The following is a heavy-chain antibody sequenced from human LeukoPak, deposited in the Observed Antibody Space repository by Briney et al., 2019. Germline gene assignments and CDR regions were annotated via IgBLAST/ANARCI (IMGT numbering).Heavy chain of an antibody. Sequence: QTGGSLRLSCVASGFTFRSYAMNWVRQAPGKGLEWVSTLSGGGGGTYYADSVKGRFTISRDNSKSTLYLQMKSLRAEDTAVYFCAKSDAYDTTYYFDFWGQGTLVTVSS. CDR2: LSGGGGGT. V-gene: IGHV3-23*01. J-gene: IGHJ4*02. CDR1: GFTFRSYA. CDR3: AKSDAYDTTYYFDF. D-gene: IGHD3-22*01.